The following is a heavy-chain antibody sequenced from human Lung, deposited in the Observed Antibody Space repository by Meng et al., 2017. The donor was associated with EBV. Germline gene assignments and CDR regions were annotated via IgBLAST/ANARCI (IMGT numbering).Heavy chain of an antibody. Sequence: QVQLQQSGPGLVKPSQTLSLTCTVSGGSISDGYYWSWVRQHPGKGLEWIGYMYYSGSTYYNPSLKSRVTISVDTSKNQFSLKLSSVTAADTAVYYCARGATSVFDLWGRDTLVTVSS. CDR2: MYYSGST. J-gene: IGHJ2*01. CDR1: GGSISDGYY. V-gene: IGHV4-31*03. CDR3: ARGATSVFDL.